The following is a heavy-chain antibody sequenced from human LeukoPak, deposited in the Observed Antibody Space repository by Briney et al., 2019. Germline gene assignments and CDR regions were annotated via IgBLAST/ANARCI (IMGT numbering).Heavy chain of an antibody. CDR2: ISGSGTDI. D-gene: IGHD4-11*01. CDR3: TRVEETATTAAIIRKYSYYYYYMDV. J-gene: IGHJ6*03. V-gene: IGHV3-11*04. CDR1: GFTFSDPY. Sequence: GGSLRLSCEASGFTFSDPYMSWIRQAPGKGLECLSYISGSGTDINYADSVRGRFTISRDNAKNTLYLQMSSLRAEDTAVYYCTRVEETATTAAIIRKYSYYYYYMDVWGKGNTVTVSS.